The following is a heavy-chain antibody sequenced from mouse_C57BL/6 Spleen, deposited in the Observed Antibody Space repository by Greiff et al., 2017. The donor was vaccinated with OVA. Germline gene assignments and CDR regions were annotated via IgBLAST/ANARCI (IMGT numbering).Heavy chain of an antibody. CDR3: ARRDYYGSSPYAMDY. Sequence: EVQLQQSGPELVKPGASVKISCKASGYSFTGYYMNWVKQSPEKSLEWIGEINPSTGGTTYNQKFKAKATLTVDKSSSTAYMQLKSLTSEDSAVYYGARRDYYGSSPYAMDYWGQGTSVTVSA. CDR1: GYSFTGYY. D-gene: IGHD1-1*01. V-gene: IGHV1-42*01. CDR2: INPSTGGT. J-gene: IGHJ4*01.